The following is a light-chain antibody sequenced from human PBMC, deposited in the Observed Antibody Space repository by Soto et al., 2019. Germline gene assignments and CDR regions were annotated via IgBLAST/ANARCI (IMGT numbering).Light chain of an antibody. J-gene: IGKJ1*01. Sequence: DIQMTQSPSTLSASVGDRVTITCRASQSISSWLAWYQQKPGKAPKLLIYKASSLETGVPPRFSGSGSGTEFTLIISSLQPDDFASYYCQQYSSSSPWTFGQGTKVEIK. CDR2: KAS. V-gene: IGKV1-5*03. CDR3: QQYSSSSPWT. CDR1: QSISSW.